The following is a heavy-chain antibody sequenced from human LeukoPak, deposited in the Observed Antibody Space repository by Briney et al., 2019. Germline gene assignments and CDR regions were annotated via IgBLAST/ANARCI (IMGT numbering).Heavy chain of an antibody. V-gene: IGHV4-59*08. CDR3: ARHSIVGQWLVPFDY. CDR1: GGSISSYY. Sequence: KSSETLSLTCTVSGGSISSYYWSWIRQPPGKGLEWIGYIYYSGSTNYNPSLKSRVTISVDTSKNQFCLKLSSVTAADTAVYYCARHSIVGQWLVPFDYWGQGTLVTVSS. CDR2: IYYSGST. J-gene: IGHJ4*02. D-gene: IGHD6-19*01.